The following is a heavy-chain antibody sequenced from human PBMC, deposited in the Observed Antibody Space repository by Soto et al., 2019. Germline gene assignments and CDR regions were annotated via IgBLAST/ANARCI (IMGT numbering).Heavy chain of an antibody. CDR1: GFTVSSNY. D-gene: IGHD3-16*01. V-gene: IGHV3-53*01. CDR2: IHSDGAT. J-gene: IGHJ5*02. CDR3: ARGYGGEVAANWFDP. Sequence: PGGSLRLSCAASGFTVSSNYMTWVRQAPGKGLEWVSVIHSDGATYYADSVKGRFTISRDTSQNTLHLQMSSLRAEDTALYYCARGYGGEVAANWFDPRGQGTLVTVSS.